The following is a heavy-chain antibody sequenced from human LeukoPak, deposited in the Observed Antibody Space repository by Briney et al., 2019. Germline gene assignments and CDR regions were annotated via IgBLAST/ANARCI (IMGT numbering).Heavy chain of an antibody. CDR2: IKSDGSSI. D-gene: IGHD4-23*01. CDR1: GFTFSSYS. J-gene: IGHJ4*02. Sequence: GGSLRLSCAASGFTFSSYSMNWVRQAPGKGLVWVSRIKSDGSSIIYADSVKGRFTISRDNAKNTLYLQMNGLRAEDTAVYYCTRDLDYRGYSNFDHWGQGALVTVSS. V-gene: IGHV3-74*01. CDR3: TRDLDYRGYSNFDH.